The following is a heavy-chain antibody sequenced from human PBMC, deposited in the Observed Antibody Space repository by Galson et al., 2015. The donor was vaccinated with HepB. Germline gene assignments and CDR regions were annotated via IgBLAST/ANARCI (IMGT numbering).Heavy chain of an antibody. V-gene: IGHV3-21*01. J-gene: IGHJ5*02. CDR2: ISSSSSYI. Sequence: SLRLSCAASGFTFSSYSMNWVRQAPGKGLEWVSSISSSSSYIYYADSVKGRFTISRDNSKNSLYLQMNSLRAEDTAVYYCARDPFGYSLNWFDPWGQGTLVTVSS. CDR1: GFTFSSYS. D-gene: IGHD5-18*01. CDR3: ARDPFGYSLNWFDP.